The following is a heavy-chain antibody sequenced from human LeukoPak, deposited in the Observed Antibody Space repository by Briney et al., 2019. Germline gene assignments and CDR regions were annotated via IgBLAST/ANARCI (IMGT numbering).Heavy chain of an antibody. CDR1: EFTVSSNN. Sequence: PGGSLKLSVPASEFTVSSNNIAWFRRAPGRGLEWVSVIYSGGSTYHADSVKGRFTISRDNSKNTLYLQMNSLRAEDTAVYYCARTVTFDGMDVWGQGTTVTVSS. CDR3: ARTVTFDGMDV. D-gene: IGHD4-17*01. V-gene: IGHV3-66*01. CDR2: IYSGGST. J-gene: IGHJ6*02.